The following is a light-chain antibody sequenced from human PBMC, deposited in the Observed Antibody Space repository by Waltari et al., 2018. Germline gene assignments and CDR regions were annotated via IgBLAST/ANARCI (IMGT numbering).Light chain of an antibody. CDR3: QHYVRLPAT. J-gene: IGKJ1*01. CDR2: GAS. CDR1: QSVGKY. V-gene: IGKV3-20*01. Sequence: IVLTQSPGTLSLSPGERATLSCRASQSVGKYLAWYQQKPGQAPRLLIYGASSRAAGIPDRFSGSGSGADFSFTISRLEPEDFAVYYCQHYVRLPATFGQGTKVE.